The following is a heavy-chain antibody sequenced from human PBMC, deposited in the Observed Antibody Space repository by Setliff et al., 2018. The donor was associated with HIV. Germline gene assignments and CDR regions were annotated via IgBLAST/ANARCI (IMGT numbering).Heavy chain of an antibody. CDR3: ARTEAYNNYEDFDW. CDR1: GYKFNIFG. D-gene: IGHD3-10*01. Sequence: RASVKVSCKTSGYKFNIFGVSWVRQAPGQGLEWMGWISGNNRITYYAQNFQSRVTLTTDTSTSTSNMELRSPRSDDTAVYYCARTEAYNNYEDFDWWGQGTLVTVSS. J-gene: IGHJ4*02. CDR2: ISGNNRIT. V-gene: IGHV1-18*01.